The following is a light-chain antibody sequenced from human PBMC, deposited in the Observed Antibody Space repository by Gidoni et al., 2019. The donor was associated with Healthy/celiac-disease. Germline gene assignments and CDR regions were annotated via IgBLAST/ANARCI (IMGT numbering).Light chain of an antibody. Sequence: DIQMTQSPSSLSASVGDRVTITCRASQSISSYLNWYQQKPGKAPKLLIYAASSLQSAVPSRFSGSGSGTDFTLAISSLQPGDFATYYCQQSYSTPLTFGGXTKVKIK. CDR2: AAS. CDR1: QSISSY. J-gene: IGKJ4*01. V-gene: IGKV1-39*01. CDR3: QQSYSTPLT.